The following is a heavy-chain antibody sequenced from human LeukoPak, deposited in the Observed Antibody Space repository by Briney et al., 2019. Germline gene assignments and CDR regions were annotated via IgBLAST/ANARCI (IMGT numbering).Heavy chain of an antibody. CDR2: MNPNSGNT. J-gene: IGHJ4*02. CDR3: ARRHGRCSDGSCYYPDY. Sequence: ASVKVSCKASGYTFTSYDINWVRQATGQGLEWMGWMNPNSGNTGYAQKFQGRVTMTRNSSITTAYMELSSLRSEDTAVYYCARRHGRCSDGSCYYPDYSGQGTLVTVSS. V-gene: IGHV1-8*01. CDR1: GYTFTSYD. D-gene: IGHD2-15*01.